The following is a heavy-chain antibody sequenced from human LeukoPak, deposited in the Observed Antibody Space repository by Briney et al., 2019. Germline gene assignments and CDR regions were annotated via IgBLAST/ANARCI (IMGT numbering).Heavy chain of an antibody. CDR2: MNPNSGDT. CDR3: ARVIGDVDTGVYDAFDI. V-gene: IGHV1-8*01. CDR1: GYTFTSYD. J-gene: IGHJ3*02. D-gene: IGHD5-18*01. Sequence: SVKVSCTASGYTFTSYDINWVRQATGQGLEWMGWMNPNSGDTGYAQKFQGRVTMTGNTSISTAYMELSSLRSEDTAVYYCARVIGDVDTGVYDAFDIWGQGTMVTVSS.